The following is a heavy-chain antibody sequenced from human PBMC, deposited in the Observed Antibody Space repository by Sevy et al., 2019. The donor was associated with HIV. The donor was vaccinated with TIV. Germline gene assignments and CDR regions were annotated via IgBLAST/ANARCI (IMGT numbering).Heavy chain of an antibody. V-gene: IGHV3-23*01. CDR3: AREGCTRPHDY. Sequence: GGSLRLSCAVSGFTFNIYSMSWVRQAPGKGLEWVSTLSFGCGKINYADSVKGRFTISRDDSKNTLYLQMNSLRAEDTAVYFCAREGCTRPHDYWGQGTLVTVSS. CDR2: LSFGCGKI. J-gene: IGHJ4*02. D-gene: IGHD2-8*01. CDR1: GFTFNIYS.